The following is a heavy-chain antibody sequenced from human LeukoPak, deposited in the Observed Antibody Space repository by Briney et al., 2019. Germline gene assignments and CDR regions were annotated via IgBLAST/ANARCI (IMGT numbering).Heavy chain of an antibody. V-gene: IGHV4-59*01. CDR1: GGSISSYY. CDR2: IYYSGST. D-gene: IGHD3-10*01. CDR3: ARGQMVRGDPSFDY. Sequence: ETLSLTCTVSGGSISSYYWSWIRQPPGKGLEWIGYIYYSGSTNYNPSLKSRVTISVDTSKNQFSLKLSSVTAADTAVYYCARGQMVRGDPSFDYWGQGTLVTVSS. J-gene: IGHJ4*02.